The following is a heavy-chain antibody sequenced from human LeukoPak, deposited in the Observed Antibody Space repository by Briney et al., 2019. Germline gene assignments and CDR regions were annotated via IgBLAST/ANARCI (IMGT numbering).Heavy chain of an antibody. CDR3: ARLRPYSSSWYAYYGMDV. J-gene: IGHJ6*02. D-gene: IGHD6-13*01. Sequence: GGSLRLSCAASGFTFSNYYMSWVRQAPGKGLERVANIKQDGGNKYYVDSVKGRFTISRDNAKNSLYLQMDSLRAEDTAVYYCARLRPYSSSWYAYYGMDVWGQGATVTVSS. CDR2: IKQDGGNK. V-gene: IGHV3-7*04. CDR1: GFTFSNYY.